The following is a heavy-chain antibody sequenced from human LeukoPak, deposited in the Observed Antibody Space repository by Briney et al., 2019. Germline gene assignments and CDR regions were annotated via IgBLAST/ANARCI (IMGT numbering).Heavy chain of an antibody. CDR1: GGSISSGGYY. Sequence: SETLSLTCTVSGGSISSGGYYWSWIRQPPGKGLEWIGYIYHSGSTYYNPSLKSRVTISVDRSKNQFSLKLSSVTAADTAVYYCARNYGGKYSYNWFDPWGQGTLVTVSS. V-gene: IGHV4-30-2*01. D-gene: IGHD4-23*01. CDR2: IYHSGST. CDR3: ARNYGGKYSYNWFDP. J-gene: IGHJ5*02.